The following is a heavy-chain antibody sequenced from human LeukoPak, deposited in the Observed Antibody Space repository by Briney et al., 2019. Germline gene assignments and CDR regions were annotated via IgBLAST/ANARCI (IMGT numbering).Heavy chain of an antibody. D-gene: IGHD3-10*01. CDR1: GDSINGYY. Sequence: SQTLSLTCSVSGDSINGYYWGWIRQPPGKGREWIGNIYYTGNNYYNSALKSRVTISIDTSKHQFSLKVISMTAADTAAYYCTKSDGYGLIRICGRGTMVTVSS. CDR3: TKSDGYGLIRI. CDR2: IYYTGNN. J-gene: IGHJ3*02. V-gene: IGHV4-39*07.